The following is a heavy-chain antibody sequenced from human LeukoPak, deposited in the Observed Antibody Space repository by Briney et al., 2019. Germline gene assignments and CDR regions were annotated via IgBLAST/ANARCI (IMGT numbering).Heavy chain of an antibody. D-gene: IGHD1-26*01. CDR2: IHYSGST. Sequence: SETLSLTCTVSGGSISSSSYYWGWIRQPPGKGLEWIGSIHYSGSTYYNPSLKSRVTISADKSKNQVSLRLTSVTAADTAVYYCARLSVIVGAALEYYYYYMDVWGQGTTVTVSS. CDR1: GGSISSSSYY. J-gene: IGHJ6*03. V-gene: IGHV4-39*07. CDR3: ARLSVIVGAALEYYYYYMDV.